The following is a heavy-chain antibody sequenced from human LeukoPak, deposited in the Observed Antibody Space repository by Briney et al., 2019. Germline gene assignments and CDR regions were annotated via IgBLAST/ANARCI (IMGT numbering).Heavy chain of an antibody. V-gene: IGHV3-23*01. J-gene: IGHJ4*02. CDR3: AKNGGYSYGLYYFDY. Sequence: GGSLRLSCAATGFAFRSYAMSWVRQAPGKGLEWVSSIISSGDVTYYADSLTGRFTISRDNSKNMVYLQMDSLRAEDSAVYYCAKNGGYSYGLYYFDYWGQGALVTVSS. CDR1: GFAFRSYA. D-gene: IGHD5-18*01. CDR2: IISSGDVT.